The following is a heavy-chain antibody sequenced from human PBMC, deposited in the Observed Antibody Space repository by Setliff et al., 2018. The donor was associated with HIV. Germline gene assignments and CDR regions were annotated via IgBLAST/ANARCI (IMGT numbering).Heavy chain of an antibody. V-gene: IGHV4-4*07. CDR1: GDSIGEYY. D-gene: IGHD3-10*01. Sequence: LSLTCTLSGDSIGEYYWNWIRQPAGKGLEWIGRVYASAYSNYNPSLKSRVTMSVDTSQNQFSLKLRSVNAADTAVYYCARDWVTRSNYYGSGSPWYFDFWGRGILVTVSS. CDR2: VYASAYS. J-gene: IGHJ2*01. CDR3: ARDWVTRSNYYGSGSPWYFDF.